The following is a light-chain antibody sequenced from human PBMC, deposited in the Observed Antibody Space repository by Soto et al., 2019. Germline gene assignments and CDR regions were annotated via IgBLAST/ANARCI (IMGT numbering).Light chain of an antibody. CDR2: EVS. V-gene: IGLV2-14*01. J-gene: IGLJ3*02. CDR1: SSDVGAYKY. Sequence: QSVLTQPASVSGSPGQSITTSCTGSSSDVGAYKYVSWFQQHPGKAPKLIIYEVSNRPSGVSDRFSGSKSGNTASLTISGLQAEDEADYHCSSYTTTTAWVFGGGTKVTVL. CDR3: SSYTTTTAWV.